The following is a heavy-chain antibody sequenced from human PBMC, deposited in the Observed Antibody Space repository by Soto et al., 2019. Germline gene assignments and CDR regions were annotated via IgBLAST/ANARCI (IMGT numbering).Heavy chain of an antibody. CDR1: GYSISSGYY. Sequence: SETLSLTCAVSGYSISSGYYWGWLRQPPGKGLEWIGSIYHSGSTYYNPSLKSRVTISVDTSKNQFSLKLSSVTAADTAVYYCARDGTAYYDILTGYYNEVGWFDPWGQGTLVTVSS. D-gene: IGHD3-9*01. CDR3: ARDGTAYYDILTGYYNEVGWFDP. J-gene: IGHJ5*02. CDR2: IYHSGST. V-gene: IGHV4-38-2*02.